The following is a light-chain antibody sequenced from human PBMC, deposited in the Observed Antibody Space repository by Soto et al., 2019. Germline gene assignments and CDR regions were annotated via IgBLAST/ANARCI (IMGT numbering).Light chain of an antibody. V-gene: IGKV3-20*01. CDR2: GAS. J-gene: IGKJ3*01. Sequence: EIVLTQSPGTLSLSPGDTATLSCRASQGVSADSLAWYQQSLGQAPRLLIYGASSRAAGIPDRFSGNGSGTDFILSDSRLESEDFALYYCHQYGSTPFAFGPGTKVYIK. CDR1: QGVSADS. CDR3: HQYGSTPFA.